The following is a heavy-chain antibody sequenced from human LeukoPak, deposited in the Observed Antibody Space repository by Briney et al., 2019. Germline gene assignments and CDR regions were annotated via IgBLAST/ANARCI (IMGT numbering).Heavy chain of an antibody. Sequence: GASVKVSCKASGYTFTAYYTHWVRHAPEQGLERMGWINPNSGGTNYAQKFQGRVTMTRDTSISTAYMKLSRLRSADTAVYYCGRFSVKLDRGRLDPWGRGTLVTVSS. D-gene: IGHD3-10*01. V-gene: IGHV1-2*02. CDR3: GRFSVKLDRGRLDP. CDR2: INPNSGGT. J-gene: IGHJ5*02. CDR1: GYTFTAYY.